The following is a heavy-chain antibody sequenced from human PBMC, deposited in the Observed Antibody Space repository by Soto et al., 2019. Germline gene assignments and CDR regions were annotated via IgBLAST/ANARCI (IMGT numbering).Heavy chain of an antibody. V-gene: IGHV3-23*01. CDR1: GFTFSSYA. D-gene: IGHD3-3*01. J-gene: IGHJ3*02. CDR2: ISGSGGSA. Sequence: EVQLLESGGDLVQPGGSLRLSCVATGFTFSSYAMSWVRQAPGKGLEWVSGISGSGGSAYFADSVKGRFTISRDSSKNTVSLQMNSLRAEDTAVYYCANPFLEGRVYIAFDIWGQGTVVTVSS. CDR3: ANPFLEGRVYIAFDI.